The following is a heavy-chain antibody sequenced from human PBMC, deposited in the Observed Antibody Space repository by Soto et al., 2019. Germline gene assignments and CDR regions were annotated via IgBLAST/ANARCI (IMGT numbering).Heavy chain of an antibody. J-gene: IGHJ6*02. CDR3: ARVGAPYRAYYYYGMDV. D-gene: IGHD3-10*01. Sequence: VGSLRLSFAASGFTFSRYGMHWVRQAPGKGLEWVAVIWYSGSNKYYPDPVNGLFTTARDNSKNTLYLQMNILRAEDTAVYYCARVGAPYRAYYYYGMDVWGQGTTVTVSS. CDR1: GFTFSRYG. CDR2: IWYSGSNK. V-gene: IGHV3-33*01.